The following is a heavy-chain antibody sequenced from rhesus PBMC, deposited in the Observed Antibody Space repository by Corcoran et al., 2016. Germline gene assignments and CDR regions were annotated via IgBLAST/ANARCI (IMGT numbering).Heavy chain of an antibody. CDR2: FSYSGST. D-gene: IGHD1-14*01. V-gene: IGHV4-122*02. CDR3: ARKYGWNAYFDY. Sequence: QVQLQESGPGLVKPSETLSLTCAVSGGSISSSSYYWCRVPPAPGKGLEWIGYFSYSGSTSYNPSLKSRVTISRDTSKNQFSLKLSSVTAADTAVYYCARKYGWNAYFDYWGQGVLVTVSS. J-gene: IGHJ4*01. CDR1: GGSISSSSYY.